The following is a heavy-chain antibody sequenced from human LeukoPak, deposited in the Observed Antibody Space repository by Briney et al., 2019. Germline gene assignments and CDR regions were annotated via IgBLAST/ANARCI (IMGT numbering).Heavy chain of an antibody. J-gene: IGHJ4*02. CDR3: ARGQKSYYDILTGRYYFDY. CDR1: GGSFSGYY. Sequence: PSETLSLTCAVYGGSFSGYYWSWIRQPPGKGLEWIGEINHSGSTNYNPSLKSRVTISVDTSKNQFSLKLSSVTAADTAVYYCARGQKSYYDILTGRYYFDYWGQGTLVTVSS. CDR2: INHSGST. D-gene: IGHD3-9*01. V-gene: IGHV4-34*01.